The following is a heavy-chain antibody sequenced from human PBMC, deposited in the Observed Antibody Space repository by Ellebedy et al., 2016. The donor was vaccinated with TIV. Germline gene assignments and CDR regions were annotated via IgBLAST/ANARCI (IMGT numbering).Heavy chain of an antibody. D-gene: IGHD4-23*01. CDR3: ARGPYGGISVWYFDV. Sequence: ASVKVSCKASGYTFTSYYMHWVRQAPGQGLEWMGWINPNSGGTSYAQKFQGRVTLTRDTSTSTAYMDLSSLRSDDTAVYYCARGPYGGISVWYFDVWGRGTLVTVSS. V-gene: IGHV1-2*02. CDR2: INPNSGGT. CDR1: GYTFTSYY. J-gene: IGHJ2*01.